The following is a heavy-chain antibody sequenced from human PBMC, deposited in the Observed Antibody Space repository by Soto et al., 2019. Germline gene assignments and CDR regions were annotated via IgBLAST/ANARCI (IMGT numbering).Heavy chain of an antibody. CDR1: GGSISSSSYY. CDR2: IYYSGST. CDR3: ARRYSGNYDFWSGPSPDYGMDV. Sequence: SETLSLTCTVSGGSISSSSYYWGWIRQPLGKWLEWIGNIYYSGSTYYNPSLKSRVTISVDTSKNQFSLKLSSVTAADTAVYYCARRYSGNYDFWSGPSPDYGMDVWGQGTTVTVSS. V-gene: IGHV4-39*01. D-gene: IGHD3-3*01. J-gene: IGHJ6*02.